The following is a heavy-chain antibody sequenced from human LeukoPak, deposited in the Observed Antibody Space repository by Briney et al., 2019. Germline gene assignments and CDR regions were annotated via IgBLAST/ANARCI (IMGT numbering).Heavy chain of an antibody. V-gene: IGHV3-9*03. CDR3: AKSPYGDGAVVSFDI. CDR1: GFTFDDYA. Sequence: GGSLRLSCAASGFTFDDYAMHWVRQAPGKGLDWVSGISWNSGSIGYADSVKGRFTISRDNAKNSLYLQMNSLRAEDMALYYCAKSPYGDGAVVSFDIWGQGTMVTVSS. D-gene: IGHD4-17*01. J-gene: IGHJ3*02. CDR2: ISWNSGSI.